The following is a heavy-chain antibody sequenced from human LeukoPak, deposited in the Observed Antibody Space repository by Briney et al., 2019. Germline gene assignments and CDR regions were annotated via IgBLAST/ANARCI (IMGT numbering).Heavy chain of an antibody. J-gene: IGHJ6*03. CDR3: ARHGIVGASRAAYFYYYMDV. Sequence: GGSLRLSCVASGFTFSSYWMHWVRQVPGKGPVWVSRISSDGSPSTYADSVKGRFTISRDNAKNTVYLQMNSLRAEDSAVYYCARHGIVGASRAAYFYYYMDVWGKGTTVTVSS. V-gene: IGHV3-74*01. CDR2: ISSDGSPS. CDR1: GFTFSSYW. D-gene: IGHD1-26*01.